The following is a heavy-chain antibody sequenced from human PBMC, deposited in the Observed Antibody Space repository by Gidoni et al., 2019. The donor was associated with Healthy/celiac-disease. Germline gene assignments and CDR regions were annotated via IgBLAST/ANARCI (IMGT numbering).Heavy chain of an antibody. Sequence: QVQLVESGGGVVQPGRSLRLSCAASGFTFRRYGMHWVRQAPGKGLEWVAVIWYDGSNKYYADSVKGRFTISRDNSKNTLYLQMNSLRAEDTAVYYCAREIMTTVTTSWFDPWGQGTLVTVSS. CDR3: AREIMTTVTTSWFDP. V-gene: IGHV3-33*01. CDR1: GFTFRRYG. CDR2: IWYDGSNK. J-gene: IGHJ5*02. D-gene: IGHD4-17*01.